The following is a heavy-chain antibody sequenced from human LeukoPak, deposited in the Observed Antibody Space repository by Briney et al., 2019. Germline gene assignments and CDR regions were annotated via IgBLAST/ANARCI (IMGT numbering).Heavy chain of an antibody. D-gene: IGHD6-25*01. V-gene: IGHV1-69*06. J-gene: IGHJ4*02. CDR1: GGTFSSYA. CDR2: IIPIFGTA. CDR3: ARDSRQYSSGPNYFDY. Sequence: SVKVSCKASGGTFSSYAISWVRQAPGQGLEWMGGIIPIFGTANYAQKFQGRVMITADKSTSTACMELSSLRSEDTAVYYCARDSRQYSSGPNYFDYWGQGTLVTVSS.